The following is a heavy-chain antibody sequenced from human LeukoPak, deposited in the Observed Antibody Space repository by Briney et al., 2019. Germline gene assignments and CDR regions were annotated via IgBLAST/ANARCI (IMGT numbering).Heavy chain of an antibody. Sequence: QTGGSLRLSCAASGFTFSDHYMDWLRQAPGKGLEWVGRTRNKANSYTTEYAASVKGRFTVSRDASKNSLHLQMNSLKTEDTAVYYCARASGNSTIRYYFDNWGQGTLVTVSS. CDR3: ARASGNSTIRYYFDN. J-gene: IGHJ4*02. D-gene: IGHD3-3*01. V-gene: IGHV3-72*01. CDR1: GFTFSDHY. CDR2: TRNKANSYTT.